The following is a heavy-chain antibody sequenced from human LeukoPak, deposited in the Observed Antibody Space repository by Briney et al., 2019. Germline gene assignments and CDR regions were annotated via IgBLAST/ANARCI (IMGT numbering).Heavy chain of an antibody. V-gene: IGHV1-69*04. CDR3: ATSSGYSSVENDY. Sequence: ASVKVSCKASGGTFSSYAISWVRQAPGQGLEWMGRIIPILGIANYAQKFRGRVTITADKSTSTAYMELSSLRSEDTAVYYCATSSGYSSVENDYWGQGTLVTVSS. CDR2: IIPILGIA. CDR1: GGTFSSYA. J-gene: IGHJ4*02. D-gene: IGHD6-19*01.